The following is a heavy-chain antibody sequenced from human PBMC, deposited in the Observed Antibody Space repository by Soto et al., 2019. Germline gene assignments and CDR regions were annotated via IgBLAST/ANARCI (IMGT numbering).Heavy chain of an antibody. CDR3: ARGSSTRAPAYYYGMDV. V-gene: IGHV1-3*01. J-gene: IGHJ6*02. CDR1: GYTFTSYA. D-gene: IGHD2-2*01. CDR2: INAGNGNT. Sequence: ASVKVSCKASGYTFTSYAMHWVRQAPGQRLEWMGWINAGNGNTKYSQKFQGRVTITRDTSASTAYMELSSLRSEDTAVYYCARGSSTRAPAYYYGMDVWGQGTTVTVSS.